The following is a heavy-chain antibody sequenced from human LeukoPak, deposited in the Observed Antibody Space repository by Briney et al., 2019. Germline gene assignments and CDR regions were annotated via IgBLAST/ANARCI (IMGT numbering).Heavy chain of an antibody. CDR3: ASSYYDFWSGHYYFDY. CDR2: IYYSGST. CDR1: GGSISSSSYY. J-gene: IGHJ4*02. D-gene: IGHD3-3*01. V-gene: IGHV4-39*01. Sequence: SSETLSLTCTVSGGSISSSSYYWGWIRQPPGKGLEWIGSIYYSGSTYYNPSLKSRVTISVDTSKNQFSLKLSSVTAADTAVYYCASSYYDFWSGHYYFDYWGQGTLVTVSS.